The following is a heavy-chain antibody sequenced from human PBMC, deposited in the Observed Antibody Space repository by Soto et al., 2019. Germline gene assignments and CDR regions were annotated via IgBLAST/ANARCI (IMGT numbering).Heavy chain of an antibody. Sequence: LEPGGGRVQPGGSLRLSGTTSGFTFSSTDRSWVRQAPGRWLEWISTILESGSVVYYADSVKGRVTVSRDNANGILFVHMDSLSPDDTGLYYCAKNSGWFNTWGQGAPVIVSS. CDR2: ILESGSVV. V-gene: IGHV3-23*01. CDR1: GFTFSSTD. CDR3: AKNSGWFNT. J-gene: IGHJ5*02. D-gene: IGHD3-10*01.